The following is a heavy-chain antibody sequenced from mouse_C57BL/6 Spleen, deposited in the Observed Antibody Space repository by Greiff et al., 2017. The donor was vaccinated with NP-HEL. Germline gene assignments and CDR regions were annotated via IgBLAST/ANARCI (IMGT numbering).Heavy chain of an antibody. V-gene: IGHV5-12*01. D-gene: IGHD2-4*01. CDR1: GFTFSDYY. Sequence: DVHLVESGGGLVQPGGSLKLSCAASGFTFSDYYMYWVRQTPEKRLEWVAYISNGGGSTYYPDTVKGRFTISRDNAKNTLYLQMSRLKSEDTAMYYCARHDGDYDAWFAYWGQGTLVTVSA. CDR3: ARHDGDYDAWFAY. J-gene: IGHJ3*01. CDR2: ISNGGGST.